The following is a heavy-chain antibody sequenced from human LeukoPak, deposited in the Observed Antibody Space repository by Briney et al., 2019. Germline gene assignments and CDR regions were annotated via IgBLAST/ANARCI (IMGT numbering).Heavy chain of an antibody. Sequence: PGGSLRLSCVASGFTFSTHWMHWARQSPEKGLVWVSRIDSDGSATTYANSVKGRFTVSRDNAKNTLYLQMNNLRAEDTGVYYCATGREYYYYGMDVWGQGTTVIVSS. V-gene: IGHV3-74*01. CDR3: ATGREYYYYGMDV. J-gene: IGHJ6*02. CDR1: GFTFSTHW. CDR2: IDSDGSAT.